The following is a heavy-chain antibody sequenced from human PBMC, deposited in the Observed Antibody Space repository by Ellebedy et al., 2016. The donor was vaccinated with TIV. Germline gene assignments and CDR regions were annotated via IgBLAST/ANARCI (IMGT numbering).Heavy chain of an antibody. J-gene: IGHJ3*01. CDR2: ISESGGNT. D-gene: IGHD4-23*01. Sequence: GESLKISCAASGLTFSSHAMSLVRQAPGKGLEWVSSISESGGNTYYADSVKGRFTISRDNSKHTLYLQMNSLRAEDTAIYYCARDPVGVGPAFDVWGQGTMVTVSS. CDR3: ARDPVGVGPAFDV. V-gene: IGHV3-23*01. CDR1: GLTFSSHA.